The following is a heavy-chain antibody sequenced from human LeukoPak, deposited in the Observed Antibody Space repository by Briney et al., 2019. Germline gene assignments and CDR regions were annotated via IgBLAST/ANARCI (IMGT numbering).Heavy chain of an antibody. V-gene: IGHV4-4*07. CDR3: ARARYGSFDF. Sequence: PSETLSLTCSVSGGSISSYYWNWIRQPAGKGLEWIGRIYTSGSTNYNPSLKSRVTLSVDTSKTQFSLRLRSVTAADTAVYYCARARYGSFDFWGQGTLVTVSS. CDR1: GGSISSYY. D-gene: IGHD3-16*02. CDR2: IYTSGST. J-gene: IGHJ4*02.